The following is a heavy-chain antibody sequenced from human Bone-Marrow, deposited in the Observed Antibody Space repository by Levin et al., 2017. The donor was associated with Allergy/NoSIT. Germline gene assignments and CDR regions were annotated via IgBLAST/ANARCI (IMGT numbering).Heavy chain of an antibody. V-gene: IGHV3-20*04. CDR1: GFRFDDYG. Sequence: AGGSLRLSCAASGFRFDDYGMTWVRQAPGKGLEWVSGINWNGGSSGYVDSVEGRFTISRDNAKNSLYLQMNSLRAEDTAVYYCARSGDDSGSRNYYGGDFDYWGQGTLVTVSS. CDR3: ARSGDDSGSRNYYGGDFDY. CDR2: INWNGGSS. D-gene: IGHD3-3*01. J-gene: IGHJ4*02.